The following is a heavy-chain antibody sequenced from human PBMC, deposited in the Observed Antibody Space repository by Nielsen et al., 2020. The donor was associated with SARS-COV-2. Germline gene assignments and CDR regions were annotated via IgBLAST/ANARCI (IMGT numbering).Heavy chain of an antibody. Sequence: GESLKISCAASGFTFSSYAMSWVRQAPGKGLEWVSAISGSGGSTYYADSVKGRFTISRDNSKNTLYLQMNSLRAEDTAVYYCARPLSSGWPYYYYYGMDVWGQGTTVTVSS. J-gene: IGHJ6*02. D-gene: IGHD6-19*01. CDR1: GFTFSSYA. CDR3: ARPLSSGWPYYYYYGMDV. V-gene: IGHV3-23*01. CDR2: ISGSGGST.